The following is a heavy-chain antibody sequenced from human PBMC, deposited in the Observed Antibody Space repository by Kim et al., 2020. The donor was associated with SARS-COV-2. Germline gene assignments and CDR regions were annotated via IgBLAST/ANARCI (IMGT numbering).Heavy chain of an antibody. D-gene: IGHD1-26*01. J-gene: IGHJ4*02. CDR2: GYT. V-gene: IGHV1-18*01. CDR3: ARVSGSYNID. Sequence: GYTSYAPKVQGRLTMTTDTSTTTAYMELRSLRSDDTAVYYCARVSGSYNIDWGQGTLVTVSS.